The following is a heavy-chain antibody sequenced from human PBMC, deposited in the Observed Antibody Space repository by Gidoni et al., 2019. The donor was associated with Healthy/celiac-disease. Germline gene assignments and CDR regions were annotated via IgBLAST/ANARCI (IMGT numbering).Heavy chain of an antibody. Sequence: QVQLVQSGAEVKKPGSSVKVSCKASGGTFSSYAISWVRQAPGQGLEWMGGIIPIVGKANYAQKVKGRVTITADKSTSTAYMELSSLRSEDTAVYDCARMGGGYGSGPEGYWGQGTLVTVSS. J-gene: IGHJ4*02. V-gene: IGHV1-69*06. D-gene: IGHD3-10*01. CDR3: ARMGGGYGSGPEGY. CDR2: IIPIVGKA. CDR1: GGTFSSYA.